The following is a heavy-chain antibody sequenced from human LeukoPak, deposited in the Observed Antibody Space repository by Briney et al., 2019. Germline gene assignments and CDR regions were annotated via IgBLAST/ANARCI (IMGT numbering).Heavy chain of an antibody. D-gene: IGHD2-15*01. Sequence: GGSLRLSCAASGLTFSSYAMSWVRQAPGKGLEWVSAISGSGGSTYYADSVKGRFTISRDNSKNTLYLQMNSLRAEDTAVYYCAKGSAANPYYYYYMDVWGKGTTVTVSS. CDR1: GLTFSSYA. CDR3: AKGSAANPYYYYYMDV. J-gene: IGHJ6*03. V-gene: IGHV3-23*01. CDR2: ISGSGGST.